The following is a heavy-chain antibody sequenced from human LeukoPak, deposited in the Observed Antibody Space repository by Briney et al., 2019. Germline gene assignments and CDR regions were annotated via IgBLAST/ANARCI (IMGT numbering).Heavy chain of an antibody. V-gene: IGHV4-59*08. Sequence: SETLSLTCTVSGGSISSYYWSWIRQPPGKGLEWIGYIYYSGSTNYNPSLKSRVTISVDTSKNQFSLKLSSVTAADTAVYYCATSVGATGRDYWGQGILVTVSS. CDR3: ATSVGATGRDY. CDR1: GGSISSYY. J-gene: IGHJ4*02. D-gene: IGHD1-26*01. CDR2: IYYSGST.